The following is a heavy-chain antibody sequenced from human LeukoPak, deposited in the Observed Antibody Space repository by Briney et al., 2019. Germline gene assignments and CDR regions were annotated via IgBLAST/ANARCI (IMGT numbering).Heavy chain of an antibody. J-gene: IGHJ4*02. CDR1: GGSISSGSYY. Sequence: PSETLSLTCTVSGGSISSGSYYWSWIRQPAGKGLEWIGRIYSSGSTNYNPSLKSRVTISLDTSKNQFSLKLSSVTAADTAVYYCASGITMTTPRDWGQGTLVTVSS. CDR2: IYSSGST. D-gene: IGHD3-22*01. CDR3: ASGITMTTPRD. V-gene: IGHV4-61*02.